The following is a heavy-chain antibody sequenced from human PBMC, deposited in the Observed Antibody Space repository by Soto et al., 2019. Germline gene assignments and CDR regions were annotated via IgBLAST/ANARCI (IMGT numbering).Heavy chain of an antibody. Sequence: EVQLLESGVGLVQPGGSLRLSCAASGFTFSSYAMSWVRQAPGKGLEWVSGISTSGDSTYYADSVKGRFTISRDNSKNTLYLQMNSLRAGDTAVYYCAINSRYCSSTSCYAAWGQGTLVTVSS. D-gene: IGHD2-2*01. CDR3: AINSRYCSSTSCYAA. CDR1: GFTFSSYA. V-gene: IGHV3-23*01. CDR2: ISTSGDST. J-gene: IGHJ5*02.